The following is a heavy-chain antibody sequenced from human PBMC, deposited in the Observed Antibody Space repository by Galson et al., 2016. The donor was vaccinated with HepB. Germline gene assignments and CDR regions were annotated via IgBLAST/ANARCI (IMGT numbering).Heavy chain of an antibody. CDR1: GFTVSSHH. D-gene: IGHD6-6*01. Sequence: SLRLSCAASGFTVSSHHMSWVRQIPGKGLEWVSVYYAAGKIFYADSVKGRCPISRDNSENTLHLQMNNLRPEETSTYYCARVGYTRSSAGWFDAWGQGALVTVSS. J-gene: IGHJ5*02. CDR3: ARVGYTRSSAGWFDA. CDR2: YYAAGKI. V-gene: IGHV3-53*05.